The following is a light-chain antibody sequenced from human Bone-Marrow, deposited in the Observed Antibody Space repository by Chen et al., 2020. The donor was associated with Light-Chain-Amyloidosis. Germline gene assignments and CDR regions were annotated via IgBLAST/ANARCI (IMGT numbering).Light chain of an antibody. CDR1: DLPTKY. V-gene: IGLV3-25*03. CDR3: QSADSSGTYEVI. Sequence: SYELTQPPSVSVSPGQTARITCSGDDLPTKYAYWYQQKPGQAPVLVIHRDTERPSGISERFSGSSSRTTAPLTISGVQAEDEADYYCQSADSSGTYEVIFGGGTKLTVL. CDR2: RDT. J-gene: IGLJ2*01.